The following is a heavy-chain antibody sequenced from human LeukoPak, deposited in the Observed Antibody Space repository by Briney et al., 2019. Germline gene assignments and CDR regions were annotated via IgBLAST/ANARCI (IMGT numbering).Heavy chain of an antibody. CDR1: GGSFSGYY. V-gene: IGHV4-34*01. CDR2: INHSGST. J-gene: IGHJ1*01. CDR3: ARGGKKYYYAVFGFQH. D-gene: IGHD3-10*01. Sequence: SETLSLTCAVYGGSFSGYYWSWIRQPPGKGLEWIGEINHSGSTNYNPSLKSRVTISVDTSKNQFSLKLSSVTAADTAVYYCARGGKKYYYAVFGFQHWGQGTLVTVSS.